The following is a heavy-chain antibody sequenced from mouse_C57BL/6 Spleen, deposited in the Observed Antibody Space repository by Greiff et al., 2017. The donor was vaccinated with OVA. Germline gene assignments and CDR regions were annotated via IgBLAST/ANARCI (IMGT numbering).Heavy chain of an antibody. CDR3: ARGGNDYAMDY. V-gene: IGHV1-69*01. CDR1: GYTFTSYW. CDR2: IDPTDSYT. J-gene: IGHJ4*01. Sequence: VKLQQPGAELVMPGASVKLSCKASGYTFTSYWMHWVKQRPGQGLEWIGEIDPTDSYTNYNQKFKGKSTLTVDKSSSTAYMQLISLTSEDSAVYYCARGGNDYAMDYWGQGTSVTVSS. D-gene: IGHD2-1*01.